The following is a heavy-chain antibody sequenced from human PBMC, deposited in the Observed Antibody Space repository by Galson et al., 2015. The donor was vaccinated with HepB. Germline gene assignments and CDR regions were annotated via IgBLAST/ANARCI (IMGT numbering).Heavy chain of an antibody. J-gene: IGHJ3*01. V-gene: IGHV6-1*01. D-gene: IGHD3-3*01. CDR3: ARSVGRWAFDL. CDR1: GDSVSSNSAA. Sequence: CAISGDSVSSNSAAWNWLRQSPSRGLEWLGRTYYRSKLHNDYAVSVKSRITINPDTSKNQFSLQLKSVTHEDTAVYYCARSVGRWAFDLWGQGTMVTVSS. CDR2: TYYRSKLHN.